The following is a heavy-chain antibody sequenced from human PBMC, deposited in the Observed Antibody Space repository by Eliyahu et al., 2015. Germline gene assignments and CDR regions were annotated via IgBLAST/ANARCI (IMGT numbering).Heavy chain of an antibody. CDR3: ARSSIAWDAFXI. J-gene: IGHJ3*02. V-gene: IGHV3-48*03. CDR2: ISSSGSTI. D-gene: IGHD2/OR15-2a*01. Sequence: EVQLVXSGGGLVQPGGSXRLSXAASGFTFSSYEMNWVRQAPGKGLEWVSYISSSGSTIYYADSVKGRFTISRDNAKNSLYLQMNSLRAEDTAVYYCARSSIAWDAFXIWGQGTMVTVSS. CDR1: GFTFSSYE.